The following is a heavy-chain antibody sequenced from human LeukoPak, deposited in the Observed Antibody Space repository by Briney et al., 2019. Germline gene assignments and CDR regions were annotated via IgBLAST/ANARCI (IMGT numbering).Heavy chain of an antibody. CDR1: GFSLSNSA. CDR2: IIASSGST. V-gene: IGHV3-23*01. D-gene: IGHD5-12*01. J-gene: IGHJ4*02. Sequence: QSGGSLRLSCAASGFSLSNSAMSWVRQAPGKGLEWVSLIIASSGSTFYADSVKGRFTISRDNSKNTLYLQMNSLRAEDTAVYYRAKGAYDYIEMGYFDYWGQGTLVTVSS. CDR3: AKGAYDYIEMGYFDY.